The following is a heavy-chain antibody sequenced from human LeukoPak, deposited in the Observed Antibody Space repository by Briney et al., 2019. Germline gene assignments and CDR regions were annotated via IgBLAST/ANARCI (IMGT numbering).Heavy chain of an antibody. CDR3: VRQENDVLTGYYLNY. J-gene: IGHJ4*02. CDR2: IYYSGST. V-gene: IGHV4-39*01. CDR1: GGSLSSSSFY. Sequence: PSETLSLTCTVSGGSLSSSSFYWGWIRQPPGKGLEWIGSIYYSGSTYYNPSLKGRVTISVDTSKNQFSLELSSVTAADTSVYYCVRQENDVLTGYYLNYWGQGTLVTVSS. D-gene: IGHD3-9*01.